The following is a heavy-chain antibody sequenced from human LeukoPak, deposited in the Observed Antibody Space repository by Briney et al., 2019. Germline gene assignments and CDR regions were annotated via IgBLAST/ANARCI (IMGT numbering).Heavy chain of an antibody. Sequence: GESLKISCKGSGYSFTSYWIGWVRQMPGKGLEWMGIIYPGDSDTRYSPSFQGQVTISADKSISTAYLQWSSLKASDTAMYYCARRPHCSTTSCYDSDYWGQGTLVSVSS. D-gene: IGHD2-2*01. CDR3: ARRPHCSTTSCYDSDY. CDR2: IYPGDSDT. CDR1: GYSFTSYW. V-gene: IGHV5-51*01. J-gene: IGHJ4*02.